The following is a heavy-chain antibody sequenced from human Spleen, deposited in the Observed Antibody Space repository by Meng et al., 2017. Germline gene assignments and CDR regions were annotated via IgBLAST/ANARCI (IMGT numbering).Heavy chain of an antibody. Sequence: SETLSLTCAISGDSVPSNSAAWNWIRQSPSRGLEWLGRTYYRSKWYNDYAVSVKSRITINPDTSKNQLSLQLNSVAPEDTAVYYCARVRPHSGYGMDVWGQGTTVTVSS. J-gene: IGHJ6*02. CDR2: TYYRSKWYN. CDR3: ARVRPHSGYGMDV. CDR1: GDSVPSNSAA. D-gene: IGHD3-10*01. V-gene: IGHV6-1*01.